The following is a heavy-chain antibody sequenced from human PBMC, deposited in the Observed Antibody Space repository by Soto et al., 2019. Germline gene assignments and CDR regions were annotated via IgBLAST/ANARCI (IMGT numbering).Heavy chain of an antibody. D-gene: IGHD2-2*01. CDR3: ARLGRVPMTSQLYYYFDL. Sequence: SETLSLTCTVSGDSISGHYWSWIRQPPEKGLEWIAYIYDIGTTNYNPSLKSRVTISKDTSKNQFSLNLNSVTAADTAVYYCARLGRVPMTSQLYYYFDLWGRGTLVTVS. CDR1: GDSISGHY. J-gene: IGHJ2*01. CDR2: IYDIGTT. V-gene: IGHV4-59*08.